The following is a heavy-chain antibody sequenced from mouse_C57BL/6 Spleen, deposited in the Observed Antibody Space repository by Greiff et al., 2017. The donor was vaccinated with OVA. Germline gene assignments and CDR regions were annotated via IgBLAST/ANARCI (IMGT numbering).Heavy chain of an antibody. CDR1: GYTFTSYW. V-gene: IGHV1-53*01. CDR3: ARPRPYYDYLYDAMDY. D-gene: IGHD2-4*01. CDR2: INPSNGGT. J-gene: IGHJ4*01. Sequence: QVQLQQPGTELVKPGASVKLSCKASGYTFTSYWMHWVKQRPGQGLEWIGNINPSNGGTNYNEKFKSKATLTVDKSSSTAYMQLSSLTSEDSAVYYCARPRPYYDYLYDAMDYWGQGTSVTVSS.